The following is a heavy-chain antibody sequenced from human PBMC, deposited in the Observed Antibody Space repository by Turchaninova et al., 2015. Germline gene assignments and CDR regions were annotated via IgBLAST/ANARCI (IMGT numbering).Heavy chain of an antibody. Sequence: QVQLVESGGGVVQPGRSLRPSCAASGFTFSRYGMHWVRQAPGKGLEGVAVIWYDGSNKYYADAVKGRFTISRDNSKNTLYLQMNSLRAEDTAVYYCARAGYSSGWNYYYGMDVWGQGTTVTVSS. J-gene: IGHJ6*02. V-gene: IGHV3-33*01. CDR3: ARAGYSSGWNYYYGMDV. D-gene: IGHD6-19*01. CDR2: IWYDGSNK. CDR1: GFTFSRYG.